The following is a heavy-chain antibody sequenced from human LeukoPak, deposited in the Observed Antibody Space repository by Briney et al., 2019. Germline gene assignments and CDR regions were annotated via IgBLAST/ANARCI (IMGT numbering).Heavy chain of an antibody. CDR3: AKDRLGALYYYDSSGYYRFDY. J-gene: IGHJ4*01. Sequence: PGRSLRLSCAASGFTFSSYAMHWVRQAPGKGLEWVAVIWYDGSNKYYADSVKGRFTISRDHSKNTLYLQMKSLRAEDTAVYYCAKDRLGALYYYDSSGYYRFDYWGQGTLVTVSS. D-gene: IGHD3-22*01. CDR2: IWYDGSNK. V-gene: IGHV3-33*06. CDR1: GFTFSSYA.